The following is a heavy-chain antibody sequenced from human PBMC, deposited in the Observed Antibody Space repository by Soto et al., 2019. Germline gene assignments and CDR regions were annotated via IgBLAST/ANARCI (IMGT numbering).Heavy chain of an antibody. Sequence: PSETLSLTCAVYDGSFSGYYWSWIRQPPGKGLEWIGEINHSGSTNYNPSLKSRVTISVDTSKNQFSLKLSSVTAADTAVYYCARGVVKRSRGVIWTKGWFDPWGQGTLVTVSS. CDR1: DGSFSGYY. D-gene: IGHD3-10*01. V-gene: IGHV4-34*01. J-gene: IGHJ5*02. CDR2: INHSGST. CDR3: ARGVVKRSRGVIWTKGWFDP.